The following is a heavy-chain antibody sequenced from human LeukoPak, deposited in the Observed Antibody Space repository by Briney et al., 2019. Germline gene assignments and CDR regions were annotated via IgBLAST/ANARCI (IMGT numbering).Heavy chain of an antibody. CDR3: ASSSSWSKPYYFDY. CDR2: IYYSGST. V-gene: IGHV4-39*07. CDR1: GGSISSSSYY. D-gene: IGHD6-13*01. J-gene: IGHJ4*02. Sequence: KPSETLSLTCTVSGGSISSSSYYWGWIRQPPGKGLEWIGSIYYSGSTYYNPSLKSRVTISVDTSKNQFSLKLSSVTAADTAVYYCASSSSWSKPYYFDYWGQGTLVTVSS.